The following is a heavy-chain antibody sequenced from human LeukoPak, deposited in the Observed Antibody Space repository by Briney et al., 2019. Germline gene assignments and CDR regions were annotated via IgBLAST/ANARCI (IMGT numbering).Heavy chain of an antibody. CDR1: GFTFSNSW. V-gene: IGHV3-52*01. CDR3: VRGVGSSTSCYVRAFDI. J-gene: IGHJ3*02. Sequence: GGSLRLSCAASGFTFSNSWMHWVCQAPEKGREWVADINCDGSEKFYVDSVKGRLTISRDNAKNSLYLQVNSLRAEDMTVYYCVRGVGSSTSCYVRAFDIWGQGTMVTVSS. D-gene: IGHD2-2*01. CDR2: INCDGSEK.